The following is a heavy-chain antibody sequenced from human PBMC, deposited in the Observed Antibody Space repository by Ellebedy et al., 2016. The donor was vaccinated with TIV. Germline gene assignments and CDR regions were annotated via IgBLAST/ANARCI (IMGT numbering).Heavy chain of an antibody. D-gene: IGHD3-22*01. CDR2: INPSGGST. CDR1: GYTFTSYY. V-gene: IGHV1-46*01. Sequence: AASVTVSCKASGYTFTSYYMHWVRQAPGQGLEWMGIINPSGGSTSYAQKLQGRVTMTRDTSTSTVYMELSSLRSEDTAVYYCTRGGIVVVITPSYWGQGTLVTVSS. CDR3: TRGGIVVVITPSY. J-gene: IGHJ4*02.